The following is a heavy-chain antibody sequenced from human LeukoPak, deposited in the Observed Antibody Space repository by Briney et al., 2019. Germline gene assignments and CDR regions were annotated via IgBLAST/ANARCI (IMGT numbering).Heavy chain of an antibody. D-gene: IGHD4-17*01. CDR1: GFTFSSYG. CDR2: IRYDGSNK. CDR3: AKVPHYGDFPYYFDY. Sequence: GSLRLSCAASGFTFSSYGMHWVRQAPGKGLEWVAFIRYDGSNKYYADSVKGRFTISRDNSKNTLYLQMNSLRAEDTAVYYCAKVPHYGDFPYYFDYWGQGTLVTVSS. V-gene: IGHV3-30*02. J-gene: IGHJ4*02.